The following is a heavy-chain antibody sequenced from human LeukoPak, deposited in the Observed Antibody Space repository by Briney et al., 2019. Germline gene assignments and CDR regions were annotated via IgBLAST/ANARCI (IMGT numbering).Heavy chain of an antibody. D-gene: IGHD5-18*01. CDR2: IWYDGSNK. Sequence: GGSLRLSCAASGFTFSSYGMHWVRQAPGKGLEWVAVIWYDGSNKYYADSVKGRFTISRDNSKNTLYLQMNSLRAEDTAVYYCARGGRQYSYGLAYNWFDPWGQGTLVTVSS. CDR3: ARGGRQYSYGLAYNWFDP. J-gene: IGHJ5*02. CDR1: GFTFSSYG. V-gene: IGHV3-33*01.